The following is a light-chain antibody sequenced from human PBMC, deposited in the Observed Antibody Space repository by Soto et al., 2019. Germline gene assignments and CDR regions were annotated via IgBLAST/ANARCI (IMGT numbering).Light chain of an antibody. CDR1: QTVSSY. CDR3: QQRSNWPLT. J-gene: IGKJ5*01. Sequence: EIVLTQSPATLSLSPGERATLSYRASQTVSSYLAWYQQKPGQAPRLLIYDAFNRATGIPARFSGSGSVTDFTLTISSLEPEDFAVYYCQQRSNWPLTFGQGTRLEIK. CDR2: DAF. V-gene: IGKV3-11*01.